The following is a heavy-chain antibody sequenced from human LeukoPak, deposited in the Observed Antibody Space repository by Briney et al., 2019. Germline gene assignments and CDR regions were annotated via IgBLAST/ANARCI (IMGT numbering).Heavy chain of an antibody. J-gene: IGHJ4*02. D-gene: IGHD2-2*01. CDR1: GGTFSSYA. Sequence: SVKVSCTASGGTFSSYAISWVRQAPGQGLEWMGGIIPIFGTANYAQKFQGRVTITADESTSTAYMELSSLRSEDTAVYYCARVGPYCSSTSCYLGYWGQGTLVTVSS. CDR3: ARVGPYCSSTSCYLGY. CDR2: IIPIFGTA. V-gene: IGHV1-69*13.